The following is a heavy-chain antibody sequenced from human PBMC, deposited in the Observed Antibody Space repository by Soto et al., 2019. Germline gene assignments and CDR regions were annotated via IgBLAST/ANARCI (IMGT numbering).Heavy chain of an antibody. D-gene: IGHD6-19*01. CDR1: GGTFSSYA. CDR2: IIPIFGTA. V-gene: IGHV1-69*13. Sequence: GASVKVSCKASGGTFSSYAISWVRQAPGQGLEWMGGIIPIFGTANYAQKFQGRVTITADESTSTAYMELSSLRSEDTAVYYCARSPYSSGWYESYDYWGQGTLVTSPQ. CDR3: ARSPYSSGWYESYDY. J-gene: IGHJ4*02.